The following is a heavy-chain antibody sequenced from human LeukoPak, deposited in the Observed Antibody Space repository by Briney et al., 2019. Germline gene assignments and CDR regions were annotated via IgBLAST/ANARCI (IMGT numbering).Heavy chain of an antibody. CDR3: ARAPPDIVVVPAAAAAGAFDI. CDR1: GYTFTSYG. CDR2: IIPIFGTA. D-gene: IGHD2-2*01. J-gene: IGHJ3*02. V-gene: IGHV1-69*13. Sequence: ASVKVSCKASGYTFTSYGISWARQAPGQGLEWMGGIIPIFGTANYAQKFQGRVTITADESTSTAYMELSSLRSEDTAVYYCARAPPDIVVVPAAAAAGAFDIWGQGTMVTVSS.